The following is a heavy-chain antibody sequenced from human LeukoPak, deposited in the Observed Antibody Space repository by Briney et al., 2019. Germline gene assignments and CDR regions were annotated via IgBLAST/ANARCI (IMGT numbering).Heavy chain of an antibody. CDR3: ASRLKTPSDYGLSKYYFDY. J-gene: IGHJ4*02. D-gene: IGHD4-17*01. CDR2: ISGSGGST. V-gene: IGHV3-23*01. Sequence: GGSLRLSCAASGFTVSSNYMSWVRQAPGKGLEWVSAISGSGGSTYYADSVKGRFTISRDNSKNTLYLQMNSLRAEDTAVYYCASRLKTPSDYGLSKYYFDYWGQGTLVTVSS. CDR1: GFTVSSNY.